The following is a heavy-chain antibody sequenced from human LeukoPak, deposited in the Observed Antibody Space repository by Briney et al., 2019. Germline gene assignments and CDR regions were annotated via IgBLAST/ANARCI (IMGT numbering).Heavy chain of an antibody. Sequence: GGSLRLSCAASGFTLSSYAMSWVRQAPGKGLEWVSAISGSGGSTYYADSVKGRFTISRDNSKNTLYLQMNSLRAEDTAVYYCAKGAGPVYYYYGMDVWGQGTTVTVSS. CDR2: ISGSGGST. CDR3: AKGAGPVYYYYGMDV. J-gene: IGHJ6*02. CDR1: GFTLSSYA. D-gene: IGHD6-19*01. V-gene: IGHV3-23*01.